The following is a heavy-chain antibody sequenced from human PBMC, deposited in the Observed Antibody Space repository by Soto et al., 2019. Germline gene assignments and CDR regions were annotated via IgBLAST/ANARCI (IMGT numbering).Heavy chain of an antibody. J-gene: IGHJ6*03. V-gene: IGHV3-30*18. Sequence: QVQLVESGGGEVQPGRSLTVSCAASGFTCSTYGMHWVRQTPGKGLEWVAVISYDGTNKFYSDSVKGRYTISRDNFKNTLTPQMNSLRAGDTAVHSFAQDLQSYSDYDYYCY. CDR1: GFTCSTYG. D-gene: IGHD5-12*01. CDR3: AQDLQSYSDYDYYCY. CDR2: ISYDGTNK.